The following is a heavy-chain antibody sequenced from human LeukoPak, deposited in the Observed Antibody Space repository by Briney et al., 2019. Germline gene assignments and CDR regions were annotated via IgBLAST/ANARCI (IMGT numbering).Heavy chain of an antibody. CDR3: ARVCGGDCYSISDY. D-gene: IGHD2-21*02. V-gene: IGHV4-59*01. Sequence: SETLSLTCTVSGGSISSYYWSWIRQPPGKGLEWIGYIYYSGSTNYNPSLKSRVTISVDTSKNQFSLKLSSVTAADTAVYYCARVCGGDCYSISDYWGQGTLVTVSS. CDR1: GGSISSYY. CDR2: IYYSGST. J-gene: IGHJ4*02.